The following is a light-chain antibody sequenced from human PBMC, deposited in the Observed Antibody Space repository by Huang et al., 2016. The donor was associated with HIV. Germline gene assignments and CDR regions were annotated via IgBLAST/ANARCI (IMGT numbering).Light chain of an antibody. J-gene: IGKJ2*01. CDR1: QGIGTY. CDR2: VAS. CDR3: QQLNNYPYT. Sequence: IQLTQSPSSLSASVGDRVTITCRAGQGIGTYLAWYQQKPGKAPKPLLYVASTLQSGVASMFSGSGSGTDFTLTISSLQPEDVATYYCQQLNNYPYTFGQGTNLEIK. V-gene: IGKV1-9*01.